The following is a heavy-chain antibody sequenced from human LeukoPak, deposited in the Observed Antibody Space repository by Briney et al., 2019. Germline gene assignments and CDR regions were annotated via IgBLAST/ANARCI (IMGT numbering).Heavy chain of an antibody. V-gene: IGHV3-30*18. CDR1: GFIFSAYG. CDR3: ANVDAGDY. Sequence: GGSLRLSCAASGFIFSAYGLHWVRQTPGKGLEWVAIISDDGSHKYYADSVKGRFTISRDNSKNTLYLQMSSLRAEDTAVYYCANVDAGDYWGQGTLVTVSS. J-gene: IGHJ4*02. CDR2: ISDDGSHK. D-gene: IGHD5-12*01.